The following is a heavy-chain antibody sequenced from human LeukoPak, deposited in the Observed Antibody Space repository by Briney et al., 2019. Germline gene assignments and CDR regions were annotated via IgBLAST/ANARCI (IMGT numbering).Heavy chain of an antibody. V-gene: IGHV3-9*03. CDR3: ARARSRLYYYYYMDV. J-gene: IGHJ6*03. CDR1: GFIFDDYA. Sequence: PGGSLRLSCVASGFIFDDYAMHWVRQAPGKGLEWVSGISWDRGSIAYADSVKGRFTISRDNAKNSLYLQMNSLRAEDMAVYYCARARSRLYYYYYMDVWGKGTTVTVSS. CDR2: ISWDRGSI.